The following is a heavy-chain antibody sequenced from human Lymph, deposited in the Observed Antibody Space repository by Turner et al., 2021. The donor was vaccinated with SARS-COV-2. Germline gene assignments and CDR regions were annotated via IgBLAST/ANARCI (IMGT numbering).Heavy chain of an antibody. CDR1: GLTVSSNY. Sequence: EVQLVESGRGLVQPGGSLRPSCAASGLTVSSNYMSWVHQAPGKGLEWVTVIYSGGTTYYAESVKGRFTIARHNSKNTLYLQMNSQRAEDTAVYYCARDLDTAGGMDVWGQGTTVTVSS. CDR2: IYSGGTT. CDR3: ARDLDTAGGMDV. J-gene: IGHJ6*02. D-gene: IGHD5-18*01. V-gene: IGHV3-53*04.